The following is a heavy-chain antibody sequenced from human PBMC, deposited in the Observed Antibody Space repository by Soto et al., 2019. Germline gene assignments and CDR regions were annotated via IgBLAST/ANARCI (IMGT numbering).Heavy chain of an antibody. CDR3: ASTNSSGYYYPNWFDP. V-gene: IGHV4-4*02. CDR1: GGSISSSNW. Sequence: SETLSLTCAVSGGSISSSNWWSWVRQPPGKGLEWIGEIYHSGSTNYNPSLKSRVTISVDKSKNQFSLKLSSVTAADTAVFYCASTNSSGYYYPNWFDPWGQGTLVTVSS. D-gene: IGHD3-22*01. J-gene: IGHJ5*02. CDR2: IYHSGST.